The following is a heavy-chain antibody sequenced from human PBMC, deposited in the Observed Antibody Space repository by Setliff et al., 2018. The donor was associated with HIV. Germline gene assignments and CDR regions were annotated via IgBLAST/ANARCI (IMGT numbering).Heavy chain of an antibody. V-gene: IGHV1-8*01. CDR3: ARGYCSSTSCYGIYYFDN. CDR1: GYNFTRHD. D-gene: IGHD2-2*01. J-gene: IGHJ4*02. CDR2: MNPKSGNT. Sequence: ASVKVSCKASGYNFTRHDINWVRQAPGQGLEWMGWMNPKSGNTGYARKFQVRVTMTRKTSISTAYMELRSLRSDDTAVYYCARGYCSSTSCYGIYYFDNWGQGTPVTVSS.